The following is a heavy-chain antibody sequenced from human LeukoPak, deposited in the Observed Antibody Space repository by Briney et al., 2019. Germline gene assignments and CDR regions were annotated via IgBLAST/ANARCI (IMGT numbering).Heavy chain of an antibody. J-gene: IGHJ6*02. CDR1: GFTFNTYS. V-gene: IGHV3-21*01. CDR2: ISHSTTHV. Sequence: GGSLRLSCAASGFTFNTYSLNWVRQAPGKGPEWVVSISHSTTHVSYADSVKGRFTISRDNAKNSLYLQLDSLGADDTAVYYCARQGYRHDRGEYYYSGLDVWGQGTTVTVSS. CDR3: ARQGYRHDRGEYYYSGLDV. D-gene: IGHD5-12*01.